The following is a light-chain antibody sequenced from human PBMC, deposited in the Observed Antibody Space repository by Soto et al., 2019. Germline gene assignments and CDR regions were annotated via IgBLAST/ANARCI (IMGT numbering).Light chain of an antibody. CDR3: QQRLKLVT. CDR1: QSVGEY. Sequence: EIVLTQSPATLSLSPGEIATLSCRAIQSVGEYLAWYQRKPGQPPRLLISAPSKRATGIPARFSGSGSGTDFTLTISSLEPEDFALYYCQQRLKLVTFGGGTEVEIK. V-gene: IGKV3-11*01. CDR2: APS. J-gene: IGKJ4*01.